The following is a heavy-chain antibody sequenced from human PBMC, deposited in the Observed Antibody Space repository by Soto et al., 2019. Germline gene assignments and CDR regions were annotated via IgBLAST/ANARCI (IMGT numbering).Heavy chain of an antibody. CDR3: ARGMTTVTTLDY. CDR1: GGSISSGGYS. J-gene: IGHJ4*02. CDR2: IYHSGST. Sequence: PSETLSLTCAVSGGSISSGGYSWSWIRHPPGKGLEWIGYIYHSGSTYYNPSLKSRVTISVDRSKNQFSLKLSSVTAADTAVYYCARGMTTVTTLDYWGQGTLVTVSS. D-gene: IGHD4-4*01. V-gene: IGHV4-30-2*01.